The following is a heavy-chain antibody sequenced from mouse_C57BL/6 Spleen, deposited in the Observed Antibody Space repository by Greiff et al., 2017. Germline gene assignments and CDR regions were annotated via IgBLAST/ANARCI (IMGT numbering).Heavy chain of an antibody. D-gene: IGHD3-2*02. J-gene: IGHJ4*01. V-gene: IGHV3-6*01. CDR2: ISYDGSN. CDR1: GYSITSGYF. CDR3: ARDGTAHAIAMDY. Sequence: EVKLQESGPGLVKPSQSLSLTCSVTGYSITSGYFWYWIRQSPGNKLEWMGFISYDGSNNYNPSLKNRISITRDTSKNQFCLKLKSVTTEDTATYYCARDGTAHAIAMDYWGQGTSVTVSS.